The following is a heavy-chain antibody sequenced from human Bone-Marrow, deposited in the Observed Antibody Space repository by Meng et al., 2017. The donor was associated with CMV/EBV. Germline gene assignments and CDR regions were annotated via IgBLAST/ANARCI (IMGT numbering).Heavy chain of an antibody. D-gene: IGHD3-3*01. V-gene: IGHV3-7*01. CDR3: AREALTYYDFWSGYYNYYYYGMDV. CDR1: GFTFSSYW. J-gene: IGHJ6*02. Sequence: GESLKISCAASGFTFSSYWMSWVRQAPGKGLEWVANIKQDGSEKYYVDSVKGRFTISRDNAKNSLYLQMNSLRAEDTAVYYCAREALTYYDFWSGYYNYYYYGMDVWGQGTTVTVSS. CDR2: IKQDGSEK.